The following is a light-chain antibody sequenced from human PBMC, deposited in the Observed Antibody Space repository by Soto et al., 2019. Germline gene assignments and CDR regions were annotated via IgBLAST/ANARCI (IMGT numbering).Light chain of an antibody. Sequence: EIVLTQSPATLSLSPGKRATLSCRASQSVSRYLAWYQQKPGQAPRLLIYDASNRATGIPARFSGNGSGTDFTLTISSLEPEDFGVYYCQQRSNWPPLTFGGGTKVEIK. CDR1: QSVSRY. V-gene: IGKV3-11*01. J-gene: IGKJ4*01. CDR2: DAS. CDR3: QQRSNWPPLT.